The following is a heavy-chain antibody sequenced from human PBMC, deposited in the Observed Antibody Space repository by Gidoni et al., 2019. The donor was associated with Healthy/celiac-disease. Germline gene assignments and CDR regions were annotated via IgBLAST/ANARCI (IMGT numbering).Heavy chain of an antibody. CDR2: SFHIGCT. CDR3: ARAVFCSSTSCYVGTVAFDI. J-gene: IGHJ3*02. V-gene: IGHV4-30-2*01. Sequence: QLQLQESGSGLVKPSQTLSRTCAVSGGSISSGGYSWSWIRQPPGKGLEWIGYSFHIGCTYYHPSLKSRVTISVDRSKNQFSLKLSSVTAADTAVYYCARAVFCSSTSCYVGTVAFDIWGQGTMVTVSS. CDR1: GGSISSGGYS. D-gene: IGHD2-2*01.